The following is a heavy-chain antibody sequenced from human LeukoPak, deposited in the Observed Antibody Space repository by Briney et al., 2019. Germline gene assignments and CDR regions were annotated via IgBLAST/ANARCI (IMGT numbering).Heavy chain of an antibody. V-gene: IGHV3-74*01. CDR1: GFTFSNYW. D-gene: IGHD3-16*01. CDR3: ARRRTIGDYDY. CDR2: ISYDGSSA. Sequence: GGSLRLSCAASGFTFSNYWMHWVRQAPGKGLMWAARISYDGSSADHADSAKGRFTISRDNAKNTLYLQMNSLRVEDTGVYYCARRRTIGDYDYWGQGTLVTVSS. J-gene: IGHJ4*02.